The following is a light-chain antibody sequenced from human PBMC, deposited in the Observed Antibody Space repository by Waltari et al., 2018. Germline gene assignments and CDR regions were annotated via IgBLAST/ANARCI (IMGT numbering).Light chain of an antibody. V-gene: IGLV2-23*01. CDR2: EAS. CDR1: SRDAGPYNL. CDR3: CSYAGSGSWV. J-gene: IGLJ3*02. Sequence: QSALTQPASVSGSPGQSISISCIGTSRDAGPYNLVSWYQHHPGKAPKLIVFEASKRPSGVSNRFSGSKAANTASLIISGLQADDEADYYCCSYAGSGSWVFGGGTKVTVI.